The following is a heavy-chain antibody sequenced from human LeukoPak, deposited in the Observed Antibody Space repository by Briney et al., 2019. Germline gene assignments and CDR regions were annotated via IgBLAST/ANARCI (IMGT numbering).Heavy chain of an antibody. CDR1: GITFSSYW. D-gene: IGHD4-23*01. Sequence: GGSLRLSCAGSGITFSSYWMHWVRQAPGKGLVWVSRINSDGRSTNYADSVKGRFTISRDNAKNTLYLQMNSLRGEDTAVYYCARSAYPGNSVIEDWGRGTLVTVSS. V-gene: IGHV3-74*01. CDR2: INSDGRST. J-gene: IGHJ4*02. CDR3: ARSAYPGNSVIED.